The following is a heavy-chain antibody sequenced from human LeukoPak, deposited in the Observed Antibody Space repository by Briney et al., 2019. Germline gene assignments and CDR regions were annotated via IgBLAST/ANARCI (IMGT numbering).Heavy chain of an antibody. V-gene: IGHV3-30*03. D-gene: IGHD6-13*01. J-gene: IGHJ5*02. Sequence: GGSLRLSCAASGFTFSGYGMHWVRQAPGKGLEWVAVISYDGSNKYYADSVKGRFTISRDNSKNTLYLQMNSLRAEDTAVYYCASVHFDFPYSSSWYTGNWFDPWGQGTLVTVSS. CDR1: GFTFSGYG. CDR2: ISYDGSNK. CDR3: ASVHFDFPYSSSWYTGNWFDP.